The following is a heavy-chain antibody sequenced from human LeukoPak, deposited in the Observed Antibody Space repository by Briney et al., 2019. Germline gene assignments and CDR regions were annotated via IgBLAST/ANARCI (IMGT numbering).Heavy chain of an antibody. CDR3: ARGTPAKAARPNYYYYYYMDV. D-gene: IGHD6-6*01. Sequence: PSETLSLTCAVYGGSFSGYYWSWIRQPPGKGLEWIGEINHSGSTNYNPSLKSRVTISVDTSKNQFSLKLSSVTAADTAVHYCARGTPAKAARPNYYYYYYMDVWGKGTTVTVSS. CDR1: GGSFSGYY. V-gene: IGHV4-34*01. J-gene: IGHJ6*03. CDR2: INHSGST.